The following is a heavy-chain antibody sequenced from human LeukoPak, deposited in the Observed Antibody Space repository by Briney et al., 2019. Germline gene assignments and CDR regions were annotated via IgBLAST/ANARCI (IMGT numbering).Heavy chain of an antibody. CDR1: GGSISSSSYY. J-gene: IGHJ4*02. CDR3: ARNSVGATTDSFDY. Sequence: SETLSLTCTVSGGSISSSSYYWGWTRQPPGKGLEWIGSIYYSGSTYYNPSLKSRVTISVDTSKNQFSLKLSSVTAADTAVYCCARNSVGATTDSFDYWGQGTLVTVSS. D-gene: IGHD1-26*01. CDR2: IYYSGST. V-gene: IGHV4-39*07.